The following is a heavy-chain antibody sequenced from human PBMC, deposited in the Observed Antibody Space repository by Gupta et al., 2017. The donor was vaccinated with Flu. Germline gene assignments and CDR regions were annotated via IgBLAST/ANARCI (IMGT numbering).Heavy chain of an antibody. Sequence: QVQLVESGGGVVQPGRSLRLSCAASGFTFSSYGMHWVRQAPGKGLEWVAVIWYDGSNKYYADSVKGRFTISRDNSKNTLYLQMNSLRAEDTAVYYCARENRWGGRPPGGYYYYGMDVWGQGTTVTVSS. CDR2: IWYDGSNK. V-gene: IGHV3-33*01. CDR1: GFTFSSYG. D-gene: IGHD3-16*01. CDR3: ARENRWGGRPPGGYYYYGMDV. J-gene: IGHJ6*02.